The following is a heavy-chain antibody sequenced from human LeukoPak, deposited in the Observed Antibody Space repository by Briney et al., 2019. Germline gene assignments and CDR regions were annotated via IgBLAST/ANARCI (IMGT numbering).Heavy chain of an antibody. J-gene: IGHJ4*02. Sequence: PSETLSLTCTVAGGSISNRDYFWGWIRQPPGKGLEWIGCMSYSGSSYYDPSLKSRVAISLDTSRNLFSLNLKSVTAADTAVYYCARMRTGSTEFFDYWGQGTLVTVSS. CDR2: MSYSGSS. V-gene: IGHV4-39*02. D-gene: IGHD1-7*01. CDR3: ARMRTGSTEFFDY. CDR1: GGSISNRDYF.